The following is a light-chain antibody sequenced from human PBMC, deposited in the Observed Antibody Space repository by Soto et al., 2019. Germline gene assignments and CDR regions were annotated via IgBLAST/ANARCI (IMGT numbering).Light chain of an antibody. V-gene: IGKV3-11*01. J-gene: IGKJ5*01. Sequence: EGLLPQSHATLSLSPGERATLSCRASQSVSSYLAWYQQKPGQAPRLLIYDASNRATGIPARFSGSGSGTDFTLTISSLEPEDFAVYSCQQHNTWPITFAQGTRLAIK. CDR3: QQHNTWPIT. CDR1: QSVSSY. CDR2: DAS.